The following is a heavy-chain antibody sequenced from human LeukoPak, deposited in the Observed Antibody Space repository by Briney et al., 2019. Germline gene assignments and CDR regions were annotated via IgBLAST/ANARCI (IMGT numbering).Heavy chain of an antibody. CDR3: ATGRDSSRPFDY. CDR2: FDPEDGET. D-gene: IGHD6-13*01. CDR1: GYTFTSYY. Sequence: ASVKVSCKASGYTFTSYYMHWVRQAPGKGLEWMGGFDPEDGETIYAQKFQGRVTMTEDTSTDTAYMELSSLRSEDTAVYYCATGRDSSRPFDYWGQGTLVTVSS. J-gene: IGHJ4*02. V-gene: IGHV1-24*01.